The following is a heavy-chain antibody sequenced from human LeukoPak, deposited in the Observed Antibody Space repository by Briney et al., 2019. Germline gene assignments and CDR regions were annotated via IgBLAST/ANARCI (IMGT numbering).Heavy chain of an antibody. CDR2: IYYSGGT. J-gene: IGHJ2*01. D-gene: IGHD6-13*01. V-gene: IGHV4-59*01. Sequence: SETLSLTCTVSGGSISSYYWSWIRQPPGKGLEWIGYIYYSGGTTYNPSLKSRVTISVETSKNQFSLKLSSVTAADTAVYYCARQSSSWFYWYFDLWGRGTLVTVSS. CDR3: ARQSSSWFYWYFDL. CDR1: GGSISSYY.